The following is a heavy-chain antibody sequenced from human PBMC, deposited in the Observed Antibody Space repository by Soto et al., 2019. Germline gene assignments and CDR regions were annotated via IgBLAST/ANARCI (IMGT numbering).Heavy chain of an antibody. CDR2: IIPKFGTA. Sequence: QVQLVQSGAEVKKPGSSVKVSCKASGGTFSSYAISWVRQAPGQGLEWMGGIIPKFGTANYAQKFQGRLTITADKSTSTAYMELSSLRSEDTAVYYCARAPLAATGPTPAHYWGQGTLVTASS. CDR1: GGTFSSYA. V-gene: IGHV1-69*06. CDR3: ARAPLAATGPTPAHY. J-gene: IGHJ4*02. D-gene: IGHD6-13*01.